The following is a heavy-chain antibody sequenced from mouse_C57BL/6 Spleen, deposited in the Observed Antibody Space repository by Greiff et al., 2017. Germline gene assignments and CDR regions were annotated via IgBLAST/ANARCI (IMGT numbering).Heavy chain of an antibody. CDR2: IDPETGGT. V-gene: IGHV1-15*01. D-gene: IGHD1-1*01. CDR1: GYTFTDYE. Sequence: VQLQQSGAELVRPGASVTLSCKASGYTFTDYEMHWVKQTPVHGLEWIGAIDPETGGTAYNQKFKGKAILTADKSSSTAYMELRSLPSEDSAVYYCTSPPYGCSLDYWGQGTSLTVSS. CDR3: TSPPYGCSLDY. J-gene: IGHJ2*02.